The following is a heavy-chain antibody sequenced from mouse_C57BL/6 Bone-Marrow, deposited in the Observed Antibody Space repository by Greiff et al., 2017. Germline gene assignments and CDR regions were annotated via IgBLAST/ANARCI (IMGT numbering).Heavy chain of an antibody. V-gene: IGHV3-6*01. CDR2: ISYDGSN. Sequence: VQLKESGPGLVKPSQSLSLTCSVTGYSITSGYYWNWIRQFPGNKLEWMGYISYDGSNNYNPSLKNRISITRDTSKNQFFLKLNSVTTEDTATYYCARAYDGYYDFAYWGQGTLVTVSA. CDR1: GYSITSGYY. CDR3: ARAYDGYYDFAY. J-gene: IGHJ3*01. D-gene: IGHD2-3*01.